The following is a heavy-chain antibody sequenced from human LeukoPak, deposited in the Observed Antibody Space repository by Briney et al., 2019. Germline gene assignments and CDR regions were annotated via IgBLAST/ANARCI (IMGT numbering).Heavy chain of an antibody. CDR1: GYTFTGYY. V-gene: IGHV1-2*02. CDR2: INPNSGGT. D-gene: IGHD1-26*01. J-gene: IGHJ3*02. CDR3: ARVYSGSYNSYDAFDI. Sequence: ASVKVSCKASGYTFTGYYMHWVRQAPGQGLEWMGWINPNSGGTNYAQKFQGRVTITADKSTSTAYMELSSLRSGDTAVYYCARVYSGSYNSYDAFDIWGQGTMVTVSS.